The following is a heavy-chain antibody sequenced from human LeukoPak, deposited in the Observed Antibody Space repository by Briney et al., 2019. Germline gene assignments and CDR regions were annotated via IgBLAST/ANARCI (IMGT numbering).Heavy chain of an antibody. D-gene: IGHD2-15*01. Sequence: ASVKVSCKASGYTFTSYGISWVRQAPGQGLEWMGWISAYNGNTNYAQKLQGRVTMTTDTSTSTAYMELRSLRAEDTAVYYCAKGSDGSHYSPSDYRGQGTLVTVSS. CDR1: GYTFTSYG. CDR3: AKGSDGSHYSPSDY. CDR2: ISAYNGNT. J-gene: IGHJ4*02. V-gene: IGHV1-18*01.